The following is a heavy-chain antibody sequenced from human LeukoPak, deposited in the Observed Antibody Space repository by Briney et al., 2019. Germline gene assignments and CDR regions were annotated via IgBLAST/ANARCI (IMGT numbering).Heavy chain of an antibody. CDR2: INTDGSST. V-gene: IGHV3-74*01. CDR3: AKSDSYGSGSYGVDY. Sequence: GGSLRLSCAASGFTFSSYWMHWVRQAPGKGLVWVSRINTDGSSTSYADSVKGRFTISRDNAKNTLYLQMNSLRAEDTAVYYCAKSDSYGSGSYGVDYWGQGTLVTVSS. CDR1: GFTFSSYW. J-gene: IGHJ4*02. D-gene: IGHD3-10*01.